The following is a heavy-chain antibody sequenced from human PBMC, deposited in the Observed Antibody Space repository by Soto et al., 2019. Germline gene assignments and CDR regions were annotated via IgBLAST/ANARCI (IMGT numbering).Heavy chain of an antibody. Sequence: GESLKISCKGSGYSFTSYWIGWVRQMPGKGLEWMGIIYPGDSDTRYSPSFQGQVTISADKSISTAYLQWSSLKASDTAMYYCARHGGYCSSTSCSTPNCFDPWGQGTLVTVS. V-gene: IGHV5-51*01. J-gene: IGHJ5*02. CDR1: GYSFTSYW. CDR3: ARHGGYCSSTSCSTPNCFDP. CDR2: IYPGDSDT. D-gene: IGHD2-2*01.